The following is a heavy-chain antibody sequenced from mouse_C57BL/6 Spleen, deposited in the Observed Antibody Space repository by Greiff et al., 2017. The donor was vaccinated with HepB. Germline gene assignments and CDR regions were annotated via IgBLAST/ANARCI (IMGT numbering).Heavy chain of an antibody. CDR2: ISYDGSN. V-gene: IGHV3-6*01. Sequence: LLESGPGLVKPSQSLSLTCSVTGYSITSGYYWNWIRQFPGNKLEWMGYISYDGSNNYNPSLKNRISITRDTSKNQFFLKLNSVTTEDTATYYCARDRPSYAMDYWGQGTSVTVSS. CDR1: GYSITSGYY. J-gene: IGHJ4*01. CDR3: ARDRPSYAMDY.